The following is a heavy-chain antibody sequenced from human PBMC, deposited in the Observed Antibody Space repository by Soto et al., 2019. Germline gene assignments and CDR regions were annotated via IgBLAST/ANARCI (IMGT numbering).Heavy chain of an antibody. CDR3: ANGRGIVVITADFDY. CDR2: ISGSGGST. D-gene: IGHD3-22*01. Sequence: EVQLLESGGGLVQPGGSLRLSCAASGFTFSSYAMSWVRQAPGKGLEWVSAISGSGGSTYYADSVKGRFTISRDNSKNTLYLQMNSLRAEDTAVYYCANGRGIVVITADFDYWGQGTLVTVSS. J-gene: IGHJ4*02. CDR1: GFTFSSYA. V-gene: IGHV3-23*01.